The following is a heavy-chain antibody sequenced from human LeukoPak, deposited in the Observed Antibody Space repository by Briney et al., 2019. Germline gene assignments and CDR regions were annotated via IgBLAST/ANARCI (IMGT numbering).Heavy chain of an antibody. D-gene: IGHD3-22*01. CDR3: ARETYYDSSGSPSPRGMDV. CDR2: IYYSGST. CDR1: GGSISSYY. J-gene: IGHJ6*02. Sequence: SETLSLTCTVSGGSISSYYWSWIRQPPGKGLEWIGYIYYSGSTNYNPSLKSRVTISVDTSKNQFSLKLNSVTAADTAVYYCARETYYDSSGSPSPRGMDVWGQGTTVTVSS. V-gene: IGHV4-59*01.